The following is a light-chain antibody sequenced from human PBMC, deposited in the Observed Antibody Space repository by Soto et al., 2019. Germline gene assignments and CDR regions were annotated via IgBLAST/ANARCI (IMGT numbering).Light chain of an antibody. CDR2: DVS. Sequence: QSALTQPASVSGSPGQSITISCTGTSSDVGGYNYVSWYQQHPGKAPKFMIYDVSNRPSGVSNRFSGSKSGNTASLTISGLQAEDEADYYCRSYTSRNTYVFGTGTKVTVL. CDR3: RSYTSRNTYV. J-gene: IGLJ1*01. V-gene: IGLV2-14*01. CDR1: SSDVGGYNY.